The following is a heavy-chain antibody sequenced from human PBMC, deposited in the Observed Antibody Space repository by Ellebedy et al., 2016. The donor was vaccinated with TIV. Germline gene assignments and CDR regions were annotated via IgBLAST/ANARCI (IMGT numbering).Heavy chain of an antibody. Sequence: PGGSLRLSCAASGFTFSDYVMARVRQVPGKGLEWVSAVAERDGRTFYADSVKGRFSISRDNFQNTLFLHMHSLAAGDTAIYYCTKRADNWGFFDFWGHGTLVTVSS. J-gene: IGHJ4*01. D-gene: IGHD1-1*01. CDR3: TKRADNWGFFDF. CDR2: VAERDGRT. CDR1: GFTFSDYV. V-gene: IGHV3-23*01.